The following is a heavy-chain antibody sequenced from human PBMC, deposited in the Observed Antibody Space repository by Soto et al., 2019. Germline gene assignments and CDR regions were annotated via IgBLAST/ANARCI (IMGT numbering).Heavy chain of an antibody. CDR2: IWSDGNNR. CDR1: GFMFSNHG. CDR3: VRGDNWNDEASDY. J-gene: IGHJ4*02. Sequence: QVQLVESGGGVVQPGRSLRLSCAASGFMFSNHGMHWVRQAPGKGLEWVAVIWSDGNNRYYADSVKGRFTISRDNSKNTVYLHMNSLRAADTAVYYCVRGDNWNDEASDYWGQGPLVTVSS. V-gene: IGHV3-33*01. D-gene: IGHD1-1*01.